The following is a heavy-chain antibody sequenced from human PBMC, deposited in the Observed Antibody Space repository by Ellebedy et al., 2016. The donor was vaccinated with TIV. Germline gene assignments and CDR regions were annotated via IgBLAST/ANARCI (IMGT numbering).Heavy chain of an antibody. CDR2: ISAYNGNT. CDR3: ARSLSDAFDSSGGHWYFDL. CDR1: GYTFTSYG. D-gene: IGHD3-22*01. V-gene: IGHV1-18*01. Sequence: ASVKVSCXASGYTFTSYGISWVRQAPGQGLEWMGWISAYNGNTNYAQKLQGRVTMTTDTSTSTAYMELRSLRSDDTAVYYCARSLSDAFDSSGGHWYFDLWGRGTLVTVSS. J-gene: IGHJ2*01.